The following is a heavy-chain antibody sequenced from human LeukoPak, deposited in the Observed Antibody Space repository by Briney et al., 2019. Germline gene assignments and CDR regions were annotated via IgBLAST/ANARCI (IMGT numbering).Heavy chain of an antibody. CDR3: AKDGGLWVSAHWGDS. D-gene: IGHD7-27*01. V-gene: IGHV3-23*01. CDR2: ITTSDGNT. J-gene: IGHJ4*02. CDR1: GVNFNSYT. Sequence: GSLRRSCADSGVNFNSYTLSGVRKAQGKGLEWVSTITTSDGNTYYADSVKGRFTVSRDNSKNTLFLQMNSLRAEDTAVYYCAKDGGLWVSAHWGDSWGRGTLVTVSS.